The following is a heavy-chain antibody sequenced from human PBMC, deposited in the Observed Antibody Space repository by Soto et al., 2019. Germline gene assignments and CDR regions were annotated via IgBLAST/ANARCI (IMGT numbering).Heavy chain of an antibody. Sequence: QVQLQESGPGLVKPSETLSLTCTVSGGSLTKYYWSWIRQPAGKGLEWIGRISTSGNVLSKASLRRRLTMSVDTSKNQFSLRLTSVTAADTAVYYCARDNNDFWSIYPLAFDYWGQGALVTVSS. CDR3: ARDNNDFWSIYPLAFDY. J-gene: IGHJ4*02. D-gene: IGHD3-3*01. CDR2: ISTSGNV. V-gene: IGHV4-4*07. CDR1: GGSLTKYY.